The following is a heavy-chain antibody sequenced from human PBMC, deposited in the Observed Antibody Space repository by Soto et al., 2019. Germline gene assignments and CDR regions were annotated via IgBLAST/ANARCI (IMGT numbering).Heavy chain of an antibody. Sequence: QVQLVQSGAEVKKPGASVKVSCKASGYTFTSYGISWVRQAPGQGLEWMGWISAYNGNTNYAQKLQGRVTMTTDTSKSTAYMELRSLRSDDTAVYYCARVYYGSGSYYNEPYYYYYMDVGGKGTTVTVSS. CDR2: ISAYNGNT. V-gene: IGHV1-18*01. J-gene: IGHJ6*03. CDR1: GYTFTSYG. CDR3: ARVYYGSGSYYNEPYYYYYMDV. D-gene: IGHD3-10*01.